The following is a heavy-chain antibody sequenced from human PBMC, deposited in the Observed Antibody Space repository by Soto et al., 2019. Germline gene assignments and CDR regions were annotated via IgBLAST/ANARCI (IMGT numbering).Heavy chain of an antibody. CDR2: INPRSGAT. Sequence: QVKLGQSGDEVKEPGASVKVSCKPSGYTFSDYFIHWVRQAPGQGPEWMGWINPRSGATNYGQRFQGWVTMTGDTSSTTAYMELRSLKSDDTAIYFCARGIPIRFCTREDCNPNWFDPWGQGTLITVSS. D-gene: IGHD2-8*02. CDR1: GYTFSDYF. V-gene: IGHV1-2*04. CDR3: ARGIPIRFCTREDCNPNWFDP. J-gene: IGHJ5*02.